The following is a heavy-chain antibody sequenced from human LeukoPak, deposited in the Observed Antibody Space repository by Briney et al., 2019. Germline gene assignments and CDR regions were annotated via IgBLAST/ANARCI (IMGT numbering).Heavy chain of an antibody. Sequence: GGSLRLSCAASGFTFSSYSMNWVRQAPGKGLEWVSSISSSSSYIYYADSVKDRFTISRDNAKNSLYLQMNSLRAEDTAVYYCARVDTIFGVVMLNYYYYMDVWGKGTTVTVSS. V-gene: IGHV3-21*01. D-gene: IGHD3-3*01. J-gene: IGHJ6*03. CDR2: ISSSSSYI. CDR3: ARVDTIFGVVMLNYYYYMDV. CDR1: GFTFSSYS.